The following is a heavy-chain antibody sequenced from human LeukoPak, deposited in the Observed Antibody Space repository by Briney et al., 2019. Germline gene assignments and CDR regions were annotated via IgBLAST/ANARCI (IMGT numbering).Heavy chain of an antibody. CDR1: GFTVSSNY. Sequence: GGSLRLSCAASGFTVSSNYMSWVRQAPGKGLEWVSVIYSGGSTYYADSVKGRFTISRDNSKNTLYLQMNSLRAEDTAVYYCASGHSSSSGDFDYWGQGTLVTVSS. J-gene: IGHJ4*02. CDR2: IYSGGST. D-gene: IGHD6-6*01. CDR3: ASGHSSSSGDFDY. V-gene: IGHV3-66*01.